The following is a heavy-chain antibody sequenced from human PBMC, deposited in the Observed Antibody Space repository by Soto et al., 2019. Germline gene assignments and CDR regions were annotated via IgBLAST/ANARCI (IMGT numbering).Heavy chain of an antibody. Sequence: QVQLVESGGGVVQPGRSLRLSCAASGFTFSSYAMHWVRQAPGKGLEWVAVISYDGSNKYYADSVKGRFTISRDNSKNTLYLQMNSLRAEDTGVYYCARGPDYGDYAGFDYWGQGTLVTVSS. J-gene: IGHJ4*02. CDR2: ISYDGSNK. CDR3: ARGPDYGDYAGFDY. D-gene: IGHD4-17*01. CDR1: GFTFSSYA. V-gene: IGHV3-30-3*01.